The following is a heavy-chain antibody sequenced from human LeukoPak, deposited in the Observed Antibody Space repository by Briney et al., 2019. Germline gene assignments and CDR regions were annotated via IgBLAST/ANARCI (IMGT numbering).Heavy chain of an antibody. Sequence: GGSLRLSCVASGFTFSENWMHWVRQAPGKGLAWVSHINRDGGLTNYADSVKGRFTISRDNARNTVYLQMSSLRVEHTAIYFCAREEHRLAEAGTSAFDLGGQGTLVTVSP. CDR1: GFTFSENW. D-gene: IGHD6-13*01. CDR3: AREEHRLAEAGTSAFDL. V-gene: IGHV3-74*01. J-gene: IGHJ3*01. CDR2: INRDGGLT.